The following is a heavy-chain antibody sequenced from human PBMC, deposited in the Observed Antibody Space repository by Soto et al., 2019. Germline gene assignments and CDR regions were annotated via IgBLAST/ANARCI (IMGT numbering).Heavy chain of an antibody. CDR2: IFSDNES. CDR1: GFSLTTGKMG. V-gene: IGHV2-26*01. Sequence: QVTLKESGPALVQPTETLTLTCTVSGFSLTTGKMGVSWIRQPPGKALEWLAHIFSDNESSYSTSLQGRLTISKDTSGSQVVLSMTNVDPVDTATYYCARMNVDSYQFYYAMDVWGQGTTVTVSS. J-gene: IGHJ6*02. CDR3: ARMNVDSYQFYYAMDV. D-gene: IGHD4-17*01.